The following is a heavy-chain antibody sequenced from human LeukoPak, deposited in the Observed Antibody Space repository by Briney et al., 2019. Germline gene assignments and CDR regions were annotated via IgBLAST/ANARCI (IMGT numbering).Heavy chain of an antibody. J-gene: IGHJ2*01. CDR3: ARRVAGYWYFDL. CDR1: GYRFTHYW. V-gene: IGHV5-51*01. CDR2: IYPGDSDT. Sequence: GESLKISCKGSGYRFTHYWIGWVRQMPGRGLEWMGIIYPGDSDTRYSPSFQGQVTISADKAINTAYLQWSSLKASDTAMYYCARRVAGYWYFDLWGRGTLVTVSS. D-gene: IGHD6-19*01.